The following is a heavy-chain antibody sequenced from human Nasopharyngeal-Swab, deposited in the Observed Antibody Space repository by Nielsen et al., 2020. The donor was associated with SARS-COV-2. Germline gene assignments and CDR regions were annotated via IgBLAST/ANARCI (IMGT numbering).Heavy chain of an antibody. D-gene: IGHD6-19*01. CDR3: AREAQTGYSSGWTYYYYGMDV. CDR2: ISSDGSNK. V-gene: IGHV3-30*03. CDR1: GFTFSSYG. Sequence: GGSLRLSCAASGFTFSSYGMHWVRQAPGKGLEWEAVISSDGSNKHYADSVKGRFTISRDNSKNTLYLQMNSLRAEDTAVYYCAREAQTGYSSGWTYYYYGMDVWGQGTTVTVSS. J-gene: IGHJ6*02.